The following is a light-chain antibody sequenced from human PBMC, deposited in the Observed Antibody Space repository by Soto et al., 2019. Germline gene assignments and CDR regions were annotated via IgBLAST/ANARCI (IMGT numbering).Light chain of an antibody. Sequence: ETVLTQSPATLSLSPGEGATLSCRASQTVSRFFAWYQQKPGQAPRLLIYGVSNRATGVPARFSGSGSGTDFTLSINSLEPEDSGVYYCQQRFTWTLTFGGGTKVEIK. CDR1: QTVSRF. CDR3: QQRFTWTLT. CDR2: GVS. V-gene: IGKV3-11*01. J-gene: IGKJ4*01.